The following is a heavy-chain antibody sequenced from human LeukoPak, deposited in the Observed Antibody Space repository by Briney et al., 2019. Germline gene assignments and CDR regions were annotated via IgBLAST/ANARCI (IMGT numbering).Heavy chain of an antibody. Sequence: GGSLRLSCAASGFTFSSYSMNWVRQAPGKGLEWVSSISSSSSYIYYADSVKGRFTISRDNAKNSLYLQMNSLRAEDTAVYYCARREWELLSHLHYMDVWGKGTTVTVSS. CDR2: ISSSSSYI. V-gene: IGHV3-21*01. CDR3: ARREWELLSHLHYMDV. J-gene: IGHJ6*03. D-gene: IGHD1-26*01. CDR1: GFTFSSYS.